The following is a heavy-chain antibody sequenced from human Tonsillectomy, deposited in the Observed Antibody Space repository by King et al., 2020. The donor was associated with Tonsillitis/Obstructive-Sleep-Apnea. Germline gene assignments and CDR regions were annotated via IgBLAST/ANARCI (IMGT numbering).Heavy chain of an antibody. J-gene: IGHJ6*03. V-gene: IGHV4-34*01. CDR3: ARDCSGTSHYNFYYMDV. D-gene: IGHD3-10*02. Sequence: VQLQQWGAGLLKPSETLSLPCAVYGGSFSGYYWTWIRQPPGKGLEWIGEINHSGSSNYDPSLKSRLTISVDTSKNQFSLKVSSVTASDTAVYYCARDCSGTSHYNFYYMDVWGKGTTVTVSS. CDR1: GGSFSGYY. CDR2: INHSGSS.